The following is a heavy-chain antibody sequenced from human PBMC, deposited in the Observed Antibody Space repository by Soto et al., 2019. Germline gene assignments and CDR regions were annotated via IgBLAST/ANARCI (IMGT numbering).Heavy chain of an antibody. Sequence: GGSLRLSCAASGFTFSSYEMNWVRQAPGKGLEWVSYISSSGSTIYYADSVKGRFTISRDNSKNTLYLQMNSLRAEDTAVYYCAKGWYVATHDNYFDYWGQGTLVTVSS. D-gene: IGHD6-13*01. J-gene: IGHJ4*02. CDR3: AKGWYVATHDNYFDY. CDR1: GFTFSSYE. V-gene: IGHV3-48*03. CDR2: ISSSGSTI.